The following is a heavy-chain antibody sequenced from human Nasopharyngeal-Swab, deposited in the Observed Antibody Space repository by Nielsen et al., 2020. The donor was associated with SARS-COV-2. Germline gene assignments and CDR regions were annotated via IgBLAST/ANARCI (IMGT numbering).Heavy chain of an antibody. V-gene: IGHV4-61*01. Sequence: SETLSLTCTVSGGSVSSGSYYWSWIRQPPGKGLEWIGYIYYSGSTNYNPSLTSRVTISVDTSKNQFSLKLSSVIAADAAVYYCARLYDYVWGSYRYTSVVGAFDIWGQGTMVTVSS. CDR3: ARLYDYVWGSYRYTSVVGAFDI. CDR2: IYYSGST. D-gene: IGHD3-16*02. J-gene: IGHJ3*02. CDR1: GGSVSSGSYY.